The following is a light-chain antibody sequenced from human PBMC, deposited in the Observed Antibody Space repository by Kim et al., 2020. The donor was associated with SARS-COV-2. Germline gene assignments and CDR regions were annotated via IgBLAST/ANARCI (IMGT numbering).Light chain of an antibody. CDR3: QSYDSTNWV. CDR2: EDN. CDR1: SGSIASNY. J-gene: IGLJ3*02. Sequence: NFMLTQPHSVSESPGKTVTISCTRSSGSIASNYVRWYQQRPGSVPTTVIYEDNQRPSGVPDRFSGSIDSSSNSASLTISGLKTEDEADYYCQSYDSTNWVFGGGTQLTVL. V-gene: IGLV6-57*04.